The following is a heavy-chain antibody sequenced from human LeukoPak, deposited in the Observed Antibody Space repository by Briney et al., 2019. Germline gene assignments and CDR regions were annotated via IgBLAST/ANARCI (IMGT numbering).Heavy chain of an antibody. Sequence: SETLSLTCTVSGGSISSSSYYWGWIRQPPGKGLEWIGSIYYSGSTYYNPSLKSRVTISVDTSKNQFSLKLSSVTAADTAVYYCARRLFGGWPDYWGQGTLVTVSS. CDR1: GGSISSSSYY. J-gene: IGHJ4*02. CDR3: ARRLFGGWPDY. D-gene: IGHD6-19*01. V-gene: IGHV4-39*01. CDR2: IYYSGST.